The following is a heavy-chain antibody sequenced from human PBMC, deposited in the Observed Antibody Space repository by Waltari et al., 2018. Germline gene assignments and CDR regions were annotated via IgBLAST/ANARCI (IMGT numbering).Heavy chain of an antibody. CDR2: IYHSGSI. CDR1: GGSIRSSNW. CDR3: ACYSSSWHT. Sequence: QVQLQESGPGLVKPSGTLSLTCAVSGGSIRSSNWWSWVRQPPGKGREWIWEIYHSGSINYNPSLKSGVTISVDKSMNQFSLKLSAVTAAETAVYYCACYSSSWHTWGQGTLVTVSS. D-gene: IGHD6-13*01. J-gene: IGHJ4*02. V-gene: IGHV4-4*02.